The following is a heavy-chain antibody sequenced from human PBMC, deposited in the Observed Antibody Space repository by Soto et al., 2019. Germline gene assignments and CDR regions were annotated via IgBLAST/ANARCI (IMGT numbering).Heavy chain of an antibody. CDR3: TRDWEITVSTWSFGGF. D-gene: IGHD3-10*01. V-gene: IGHV1-69*08. CDR2: IIPFHGVT. J-gene: IGHJ4*02. CDR1: GGTFSPYT. Sequence: QVQLVQSGAEVKKPGSSVKVSCKASGGTFSPYTINWVRQAPGQGLEWMGRIIPFHGVTNYAQKFQARVTITADKSTCTACMERSSLRFKDTAMYYCTRDWEITVSTWSFGGFWGRGTLVTVSS.